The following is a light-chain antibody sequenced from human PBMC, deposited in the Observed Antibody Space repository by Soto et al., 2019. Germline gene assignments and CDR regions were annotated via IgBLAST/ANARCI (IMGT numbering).Light chain of an antibody. CDR2: GAS. Sequence: ELVLTQSPGPLSLSPGERATLSCRASQSVSSSYLAWYQQKPGQAPRLLIYGASSRATGIPARFSGSGSVTAFTLTISTLEPEDFEVDDGQHYGSTPPYTFGQGTKMEI. V-gene: IGKV3-20*01. CDR1: QSVSSSY. CDR3: QHYGSTPPYT. J-gene: IGKJ2*01.